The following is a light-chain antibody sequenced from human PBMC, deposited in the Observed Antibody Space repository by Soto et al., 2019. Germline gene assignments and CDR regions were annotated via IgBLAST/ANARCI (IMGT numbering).Light chain of an antibody. V-gene: IGLV2-14*01. J-gene: IGLJ2*01. CDR1: SSDVGGYNF. CDR3: SSYTSSSTLVV. Sequence: QSALTQPASVSGSPGQSITIPCTGTSSDVGGYNFVSWYQQYPGKAPKLMIYDVTNRPSGVSNRFSASKSGSTASLTISRLQAEDEANYYCSSYTSSSTLVVFGGGTKLTVL. CDR2: DVT.